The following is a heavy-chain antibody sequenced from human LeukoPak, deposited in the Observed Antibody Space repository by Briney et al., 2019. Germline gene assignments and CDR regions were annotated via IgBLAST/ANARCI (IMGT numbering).Heavy chain of an antibody. Sequence: GGSLRLSCAASGFTLSSYSMNWVRQAPGKGLEWVSSISSSSTYIYYADSVKGRFTISRDNAKNSLYLQMNSLRAEDTAVYYCANALRGDYWGQGTLVTVSS. J-gene: IGHJ4*02. D-gene: IGHD2-8*01. CDR1: GFTLSSYS. CDR3: ANALRGDY. V-gene: IGHV3-21*04. CDR2: ISSSSTYI.